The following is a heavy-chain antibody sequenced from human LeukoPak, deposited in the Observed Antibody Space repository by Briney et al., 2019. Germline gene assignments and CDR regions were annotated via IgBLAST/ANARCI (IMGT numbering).Heavy chain of an antibody. V-gene: IGHV4-59*01. CDR1: GGSISSYY. CDR2: IYYSGST. D-gene: IGHD1-26*01. J-gene: IGHJ3*02. Sequence: SETLSFTCTASGGSISSYYWSWIRQPPGKGLEWIGYIYYSGSTSYNPSLKSRVTISVDTSKNHFSLKLSSVTAADTAVYYCARYSGSYPHDAFDIWGQGTMVTVSS. CDR3: ARYSGSYPHDAFDI.